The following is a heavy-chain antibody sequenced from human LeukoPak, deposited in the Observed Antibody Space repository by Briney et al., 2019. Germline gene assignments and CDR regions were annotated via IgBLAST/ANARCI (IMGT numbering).Heavy chain of an antibody. Sequence: SETLSLTCSVSGGSISSSRYYWGWIRQPPGKGLEWIGSIYYSERTYYNPSLKSRVTISVDTSKNQFSLKLSSVYAAVTAVYYCASSYPPDYDFWSGYPRDAFDIWGQGTMVTVSS. D-gene: IGHD3-3*01. CDR1: GGSISSSRYY. CDR2: IYYSERT. CDR3: ASSYPPDYDFWSGYPRDAFDI. J-gene: IGHJ3*02. V-gene: IGHV4-39*01.